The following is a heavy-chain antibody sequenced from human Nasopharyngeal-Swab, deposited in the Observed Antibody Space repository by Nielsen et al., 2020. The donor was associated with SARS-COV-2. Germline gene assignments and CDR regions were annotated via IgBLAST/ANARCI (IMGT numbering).Heavy chain of an antibody. J-gene: IGHJ4*02. CDR3: AKAPSYSSSPDF. CDR1: GFTFHDYA. Sequence: SLRLSCAASGFTFHDYAMHWVRQAPGKGLEWVSGISWDSNNIGYADSVKDRFTISRDNAKNSLYLQMSSLRAEDTAFYYCAKAPSYSSSPDFWGQGTLVIVSS. CDR2: ISWDSNNI. V-gene: IGHV3-9*01. D-gene: IGHD3-22*01.